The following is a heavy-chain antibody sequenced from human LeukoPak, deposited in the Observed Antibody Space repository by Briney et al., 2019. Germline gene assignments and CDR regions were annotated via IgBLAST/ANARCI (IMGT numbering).Heavy chain of an antibody. V-gene: IGHV3-30*02. CDR2: IRYDGINK. CDR3: ARDLDGGYSYDD. Sequence: GGSLRLSCAASGFTFSTHGMHWVRQAPGKGLEWVAFIRYDGINKYYADSVKGRFTISRDSFKNTLYLQMNSLRPEDTAVYYCARDLDGGYSYDDWGQGTLVTVSS. J-gene: IGHJ4*02. CDR1: GFTFSTHG. D-gene: IGHD5-18*01.